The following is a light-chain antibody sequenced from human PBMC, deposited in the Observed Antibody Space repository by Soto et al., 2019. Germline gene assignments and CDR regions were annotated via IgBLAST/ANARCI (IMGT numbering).Light chain of an antibody. CDR1: QSLSSTY. CDR2: GAS. Sequence: EIVLTQSPGTLSLSPGERATLSCRASQSLSSTYLAWYQQKPGQAPRVLIYGASSRATGIPDRFSGSGSGTDFTLTITRLEPEDFAVYYCQQYGSSPLTFGGRTRVEIK. J-gene: IGKJ4*01. V-gene: IGKV3-20*01. CDR3: QQYGSSPLT.